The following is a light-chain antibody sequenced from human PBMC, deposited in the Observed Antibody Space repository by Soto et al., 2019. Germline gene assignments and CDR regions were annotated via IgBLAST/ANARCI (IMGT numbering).Light chain of an antibody. Sequence: QSALTQPASVSGSPGQSITISCTGTSSDVGGYNYVSWYQQHPGKAHKLMISDVRNRPSGVSNLFSGSKHGNTASRTSSGRQAESEADDSGNPYPTSSTLVVFGGGTKVTVL. J-gene: IGLJ2*01. CDR3: NPYPTSSTLVV. CDR1: SSDVGGYNY. V-gene: IGLV2-14*01. CDR2: DVR.